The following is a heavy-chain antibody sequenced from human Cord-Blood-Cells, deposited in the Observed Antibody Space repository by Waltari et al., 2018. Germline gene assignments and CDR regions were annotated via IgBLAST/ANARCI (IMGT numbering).Heavy chain of an antibody. D-gene: IGHD6-19*01. CDR3: ARQRIAVADAFDI. CDR1: GYSFTSYW. Sequence: EVQLVQSGAEVKKPGESLKISCKGSGYSFTSYWIGWVRRRPGKRLEWMGIIYPGDSDTRYSPSFQGQVTISADKSISTAYLQWSSLKASDTAMYYCARQRIAVADAFDIWGQGTMVTVSS. CDR2: IYPGDSDT. J-gene: IGHJ3*02. V-gene: IGHV5-51*01.